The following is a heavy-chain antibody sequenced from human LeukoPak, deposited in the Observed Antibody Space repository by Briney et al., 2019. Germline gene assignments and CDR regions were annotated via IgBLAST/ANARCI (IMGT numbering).Heavy chain of an antibody. CDR2: ISYRTSHI. D-gene: IGHD6-13*01. CDR3: GRAFPPLRTAAAGDY. J-gene: IGHJ4*02. Sequence: PGGSLRLSCTASGFTFSACDMHWFRQAPGKGLEWVSSISYRTSHIYYADSVKGRFTISRDNAKNSLYLQMDSLRAEDTAVYFCGRAFPPLRTAAAGDYWGQGTLVTVSS. CDR1: GFTFSACD. V-gene: IGHV3-21*01.